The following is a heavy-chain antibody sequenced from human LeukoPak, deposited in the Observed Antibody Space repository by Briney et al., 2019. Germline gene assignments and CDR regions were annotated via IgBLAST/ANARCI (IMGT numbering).Heavy chain of an antibody. CDR1: GDTFSSYA. CDR3: AREGYEKKVDAFDI. D-gene: IGHD2-2*01. CDR2: IIPILGIV. Sequence: ASVKVSCKASGDTFSSYAISWVRQAPGQGLEWMGRIIPILGIVNYAQRFQGSVTITADKSTTTVFMELSSLRSEDTAVYYCAREGYEKKVDAFDIWGQGTMVTVSS. J-gene: IGHJ3*02. V-gene: IGHV1-69*04.